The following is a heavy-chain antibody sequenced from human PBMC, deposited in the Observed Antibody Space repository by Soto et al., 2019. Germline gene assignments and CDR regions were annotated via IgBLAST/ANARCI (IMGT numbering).Heavy chain of an antibody. D-gene: IGHD3-3*01. CDR2: IYYTGNT. V-gene: IGHV4-31*03. Sequence: SETLSLTCTVSGGSVSSGSYYWSWIRQHPGRGLEWIGYIYYTGNTYYNPSLKSRLAISVDTSKNQFSLKLTSVTAADTAVYYCARDPRSAYYHDHWGQGTLVTVSSGKEVLGESLKISCKGSGLLIPPFDPWGQGTQVTVSS. CDR3: ARDPRSAYYHDHWGQGTLVTVSSGKEVLGESLKISCKGSGLLIPPFDP. J-gene: IGHJ5*02. CDR1: GGSVSSGSYY.